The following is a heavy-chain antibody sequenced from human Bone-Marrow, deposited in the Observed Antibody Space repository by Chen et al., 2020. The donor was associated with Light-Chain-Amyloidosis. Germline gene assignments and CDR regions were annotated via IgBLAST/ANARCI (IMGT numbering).Heavy chain of an antibody. V-gene: IGHV3-15*01. CDR2: IKSKTDGGTT. CDR1: GFTFSNAW. J-gene: IGHJ6*03. CDR3: TTGIIPTSRYYYYMDV. Sequence: EVKLVESGGGLVKPGGSLRLSCAASGFTFSNAWMSWVRQAPGKGLEWVGRIKSKTDGGTTDYAAPVKGRFTISRDDSKNTLYLQMNSLKTEDTAVYYCTTGIIPTSRYYYYMDVWGKGTTVTVSS.